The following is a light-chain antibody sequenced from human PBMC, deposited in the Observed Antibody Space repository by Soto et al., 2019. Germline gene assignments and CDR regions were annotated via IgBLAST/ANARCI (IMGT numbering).Light chain of an antibody. CDR2: AAS. J-gene: IGKJ1*01. CDR3: QQSYSTPRT. Sequence: DIQMTPYPSSLSASVGDRVTITCRASQSISSYLNWYQQKPGKAPKLLIYAASSLQSGVPSRFSGSGSGTDFTLTISSLQPEDFATYYCQQSYSTPRTFGQGTKVDI. V-gene: IGKV1-39*01. CDR1: QSISSY.